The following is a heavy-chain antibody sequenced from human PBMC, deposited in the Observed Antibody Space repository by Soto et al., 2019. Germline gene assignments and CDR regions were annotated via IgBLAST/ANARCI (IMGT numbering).Heavy chain of an antibody. CDR1: GFTFSSYA. Sequence: GGSLRLSCAASGFTFSSYAMSWVRQAPGKGLEWVSAISGSGGSTYYADSVKGRFTISRDNSKNTLYLQMNSLRAEDTAVYYSAPDAGSATRENYWGQGTLVTVSS. CDR3: APDAGSATRENY. CDR2: ISGSGGST. J-gene: IGHJ4*02. V-gene: IGHV3-23*01. D-gene: IGHD2-15*01.